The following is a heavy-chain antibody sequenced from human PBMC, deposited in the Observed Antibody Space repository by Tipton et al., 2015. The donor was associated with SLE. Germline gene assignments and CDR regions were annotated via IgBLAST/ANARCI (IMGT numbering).Heavy chain of an antibody. CDR3: ARVRYGDYGGPYFDY. D-gene: IGHD4-17*01. V-gene: IGHV3-72*01. Sequence: SLRLSCAASGFTFSDHYMDWVRQAPGKGLEWVGRTRNKANSYTTEYAASVKGRFTFSRDDSKNSLYLQMNSLKTEDTAVYYCARVRYGDYGGPYFDYWGQGTLVTVSS. CDR1: GFTFSDHY. CDR2: TRNKANSYTT. J-gene: IGHJ4*02.